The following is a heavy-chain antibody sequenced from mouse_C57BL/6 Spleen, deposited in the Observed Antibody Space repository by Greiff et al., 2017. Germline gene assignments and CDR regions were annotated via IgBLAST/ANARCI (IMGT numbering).Heavy chain of an antibody. CDR3: ARRGGYPFID. V-gene: IGHV1-50*01. J-gene: IGHJ2*01. CDR1: GYTFTSYW. CDR2: IDPSDSYT. Sequence: VQLQQPGAELVKPGASVKLSCKASGYTFTSYWMQWVKQRPGQGLEWIGEIDPSDSYTNYNQKFKGKATLTVDTSSSTAYMQLSSLTSEDSAVYYCARRGGYPFIDWGQGTTLTVSS. D-gene: IGHD2-2*01.